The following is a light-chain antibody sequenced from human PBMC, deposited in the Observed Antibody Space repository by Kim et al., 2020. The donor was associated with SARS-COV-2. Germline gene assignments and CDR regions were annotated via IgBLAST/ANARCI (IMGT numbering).Light chain of an antibody. CDR1: NIGSKS. Sequence: PGKAARITCGRNNIGSKSVHWYQQKPGQAPVLVIYYDSDRPSGIPERFSGSNSGNTATLTISWVEAGDEADYYCQVWDSSSDHGVFGGGTQLTVL. V-gene: IGLV3-21*04. CDR3: QVWDSSSDHGV. CDR2: YDS. J-gene: IGLJ3*02.